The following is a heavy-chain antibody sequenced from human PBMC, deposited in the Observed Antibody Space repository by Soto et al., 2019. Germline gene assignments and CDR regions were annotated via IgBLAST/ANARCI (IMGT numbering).Heavy chain of an antibody. V-gene: IGHV3-30*18. D-gene: IGHD3-10*01. J-gene: IGHJ6*02. CDR1: GFTFSSYG. CDR3: AKDLVRMVLPCMDV. CDR2: ISYDGSNK. Sequence: PGGSLRLSCAASGFTFSSYGMHWVRQAPGKGLEWVAVISYDGSNKYYADSVKGRFTISRDNSKNTLYLQMNSLRAEDTAVYYCAKDLVRMVLPCMDVWGQGTTVTVSS.